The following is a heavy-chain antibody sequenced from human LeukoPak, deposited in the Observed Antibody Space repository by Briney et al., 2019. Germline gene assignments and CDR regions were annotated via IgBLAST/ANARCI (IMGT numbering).Heavy chain of an antibody. CDR1: GFNFDIAW. Sequence: GGSLRLSCAVSGFNFDIAWMNWVRQAPGEGLEWVGRIKSKNDGAATDYGAPVRGRFTISIDDSKNMLYLQMNSLKTEDTAVYYCVSRDAYKPRYFMDVWGKGATVTVSS. V-gene: IGHV3-15*01. D-gene: IGHD5-24*01. J-gene: IGHJ6*03. CDR3: VSRDAYKPRYFMDV. CDR2: IKSKNDGAAT.